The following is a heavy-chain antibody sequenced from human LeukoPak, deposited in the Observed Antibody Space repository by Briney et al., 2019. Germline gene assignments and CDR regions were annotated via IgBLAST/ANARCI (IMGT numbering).Heavy chain of an antibody. V-gene: IGHV4-61*01. J-gene: IGHJ4*02. CDR3: AGDGGSDWYFDY. D-gene: IGHD2-15*01. Sequence: SETLSLTCTVSGGSVTSGSYYWSWIRQPTGKGLERIGYIYYTGSTNYNPSLKSRLTISVDTSKNQFSLKLRSVTAADTAVYYCAGDGGSDWYFDYWGQGTLVTGSS. CDR2: IYYTGST. CDR1: GGSVTSGSYY.